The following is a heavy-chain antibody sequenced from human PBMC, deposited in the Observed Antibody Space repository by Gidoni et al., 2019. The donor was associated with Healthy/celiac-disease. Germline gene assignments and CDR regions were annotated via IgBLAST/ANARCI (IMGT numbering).Heavy chain of an antibody. Sequence: EVQLVESGGGLVQPGGSLRLSCAASGFTFSSYEMNWVRQAPGKGLEWVSYISSSGSTIYYADSVKGRFTISRDNAKNSLYLQMNSLRAEDTAVYYCARDIAYDPLYYYYYGMDVWGQGTTVTVSS. CDR2: ISSSGSTI. CDR1: GFTFSSYE. CDR3: ARDIAYDPLYYYYYGMDV. J-gene: IGHJ6*02. D-gene: IGHD5-12*01. V-gene: IGHV3-48*03.